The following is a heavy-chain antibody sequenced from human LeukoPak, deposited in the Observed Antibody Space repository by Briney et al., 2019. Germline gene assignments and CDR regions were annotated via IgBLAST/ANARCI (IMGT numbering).Heavy chain of an antibody. CDR1: GGTVSSYA. CDR3: ARGGIAVARAYDWFDP. J-gene: IGHJ5*02. D-gene: IGHD6-19*01. Sequence: SSVKVSCKASGGTVSSYALRWVRQAPAQGLEGMGGIIPIFGTANYAQKFQGRVTITADKSTSTAYMELSSLGSEDTAVYYCARGGIAVARAYDWFDPWGQGTLVTVSS. V-gene: IGHV1-69*06. CDR2: IIPIFGTA.